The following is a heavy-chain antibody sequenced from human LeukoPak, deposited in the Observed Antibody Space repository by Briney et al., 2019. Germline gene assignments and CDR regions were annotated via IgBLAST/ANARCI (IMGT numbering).Heavy chain of an antibody. J-gene: IGHJ3*02. Sequence: EASVKVSCKASGYTFTAYYIHWVRQAPGQGLEWVGRINRNSAGTNYAQKFRGRVTMTRDTSISTVYVELSGLRSDDTAVYYCAVQTIVANTQGDAFDIWGQGTTVIVSS. D-gene: IGHD5-12*01. V-gene: IGHV1-2*06. CDR1: GYTFTAYY. CDR3: AVQTIVANTQGDAFDI. CDR2: INRNSAGT.